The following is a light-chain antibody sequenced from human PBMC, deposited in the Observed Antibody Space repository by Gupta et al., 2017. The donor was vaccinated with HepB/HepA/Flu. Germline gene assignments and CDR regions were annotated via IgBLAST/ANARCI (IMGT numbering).Light chain of an antibody. J-gene: IGLJ1*01. V-gene: IGLV1-40*01. CDR3: QSEESSRSSYV. CDR1: SSTIGGGYD. Sequence: QSVLPQPPSVSGAPGQLVTISGTRSSSTIGGGYDVHWYQQLPGTAPNLLIYGNSNRPSGVPDRFSGSKAGTTASLTITGLQAEDEADYYCQSEESSRSSYVFGTGTKITVL. CDR2: GNS.